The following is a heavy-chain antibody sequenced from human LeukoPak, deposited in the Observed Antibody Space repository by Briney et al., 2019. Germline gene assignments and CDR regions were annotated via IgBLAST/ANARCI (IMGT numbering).Heavy chain of an antibody. CDR1: GGSISSSSYY. Sequence: SETLSLTCTVSGGSISSSSYYWGWIRQPAGKGLEWIGRIYTSGSTNYNPSLKSRVTISVDTSKNQFSLKLSSVTAADTAVYYCARAGRESRFDPWGQGTLVTVSS. V-gene: IGHV4-61*02. CDR3: ARAGRESRFDP. CDR2: IYTSGST. J-gene: IGHJ5*02.